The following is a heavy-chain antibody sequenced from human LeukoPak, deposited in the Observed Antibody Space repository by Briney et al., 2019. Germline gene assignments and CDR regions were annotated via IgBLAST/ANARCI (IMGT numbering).Heavy chain of an antibody. J-gene: IGHJ4*02. Sequence: PGGSLRLSCAASGFTFSSYGMHWVRQAPGKGLEWVAFIRYDGSNKYYADSVKGRFTISRDNSKNTLYLQMNSLRAEDTAVYYCAKDIAARVPWYFDYWGQGTLVTVSS. V-gene: IGHV3-30*02. CDR1: GFTFSSYG. CDR2: IRYDGSNK. D-gene: IGHD6-6*01. CDR3: AKDIAARVPWYFDY.